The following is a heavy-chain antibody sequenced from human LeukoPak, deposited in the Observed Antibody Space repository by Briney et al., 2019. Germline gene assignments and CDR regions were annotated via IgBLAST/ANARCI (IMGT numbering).Heavy chain of an antibody. D-gene: IGHD6-6*01. Sequence: ASVKVSCKASGYTFTSYGISWVRQAPGQGLEWMGWISAYNGNTNYAQKLQGRVTMTTDTSTSTAYVELRSLRSDDTAVYYCARDVSSMSNWFDPWGQGTLVTVSS. CDR1: GYTFTSYG. V-gene: IGHV1-18*01. CDR3: ARDVSSMSNWFDP. J-gene: IGHJ5*02. CDR2: ISAYNGNT.